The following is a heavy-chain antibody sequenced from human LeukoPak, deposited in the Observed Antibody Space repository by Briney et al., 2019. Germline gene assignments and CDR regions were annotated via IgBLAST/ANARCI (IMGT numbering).Heavy chain of an antibody. J-gene: IGHJ6*03. CDR1: GYTFTGYY. CDR3: ARGGYCSSTSCHYYYYYYMDV. D-gene: IGHD2-2*01. CDR2: INPNSGGT. V-gene: IGHV1-2*02. Sequence: ASVKVSCTASGYTFTGYYMHWVRQAPGQGLEWMGWINPNSGGTNYAQKFQGRVTMTRDTSISTAYMELSRLRSDDTAVYYCARGGYCSSTSCHYYYYYYMDVWGKGTTVTVSS.